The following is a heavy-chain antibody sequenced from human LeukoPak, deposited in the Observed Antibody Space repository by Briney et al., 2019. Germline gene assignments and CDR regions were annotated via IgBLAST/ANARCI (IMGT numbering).Heavy chain of an antibody. D-gene: IGHD2-8*02. Sequence: GRSLRLSCAASGFPFSSYVMQWVREAPGKWLEWVALILYDGTNKYYADYVKGRLTISRDNYKTSVYLQMTSVSHEDTALYYCAKDPTGGFAIWGKGTMVTVSS. CDR3: AKDPTGGFAI. CDR2: ILYDGTNK. J-gene: IGHJ3*02. CDR1: GFPFSSYV. V-gene: IGHV3-30*18.